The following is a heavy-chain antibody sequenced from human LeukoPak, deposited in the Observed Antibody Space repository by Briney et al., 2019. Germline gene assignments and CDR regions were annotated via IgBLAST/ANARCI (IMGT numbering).Heavy chain of an antibody. CDR3: AKVPVAGAIGWFDP. D-gene: IGHD2-2*02. CDR2: ISYDGSNK. V-gene: IGHV3-30*18. Sequence: GGSLRLSCAASGFTFSSYGMYWVRQAPGKGLEWVALISYDGSNKYYADSVKGRFTISRDNSKNTLYLQMNSLRAEDTAVYYCAKVPVAGAIGWFDPWGQGTLVTVSS. J-gene: IGHJ5*02. CDR1: GFTFSSYG.